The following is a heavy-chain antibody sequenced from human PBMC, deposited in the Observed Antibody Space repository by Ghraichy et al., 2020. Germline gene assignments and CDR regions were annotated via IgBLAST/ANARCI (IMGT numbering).Heavy chain of an antibody. D-gene: IGHD1-7*01. J-gene: IGHJ2*01. V-gene: IGHV3-23*01. CDR1: GFPFSSHG. CDR3: AKIGTPGFWYFDL. CDR2: ISSSGDST. Sequence: GGSLRLSCAASGFPFSSHGMSWVRQPPGKGLEWVSSISSSGDSTFYVGSVKGRFTISRDNSKNTLHLQTDSLRSEDTAVYYCAKIGTPGFWYFDLWGRGT.